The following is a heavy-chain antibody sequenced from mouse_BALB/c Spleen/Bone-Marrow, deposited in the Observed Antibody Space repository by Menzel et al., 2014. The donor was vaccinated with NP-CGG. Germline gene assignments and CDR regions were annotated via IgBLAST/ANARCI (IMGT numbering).Heavy chain of an antibody. CDR3: ARSGGNYVSFAY. CDR2: IDPSDSET. Sequence: QVQLQQSGAELVKPGAPVKLSCKASGYTSTSYWTNWVKQRPGRGLERIGRIDPSDSETYYNQKFKDKATLTVDKSSSTAYIQLSSLTSEDSAVYYCARSGGNYVSFAYWGQGTLVTVSA. CDR1: GYTSTSYW. D-gene: IGHD2-1*01. V-gene: IGHV1-69*02. J-gene: IGHJ3*01.